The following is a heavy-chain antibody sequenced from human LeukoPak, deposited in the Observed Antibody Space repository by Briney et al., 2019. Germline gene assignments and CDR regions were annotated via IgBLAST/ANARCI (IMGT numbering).Heavy chain of an antibody. Sequence: ASVKVSCKASGYTFTDYYIHWVRQAPGQGLEWMGWISAYNGNTNYAQKLQGRVTMTTDTSTSTAYVELRSLRSDDTAVYYCARWPYYYDSSGYYTASPFDYWGQGTLVTVSS. V-gene: IGHV1-18*04. CDR2: ISAYNGNT. CDR3: ARWPYYYDSSGYYTASPFDY. J-gene: IGHJ4*02. D-gene: IGHD3-22*01. CDR1: GYTFTDYY.